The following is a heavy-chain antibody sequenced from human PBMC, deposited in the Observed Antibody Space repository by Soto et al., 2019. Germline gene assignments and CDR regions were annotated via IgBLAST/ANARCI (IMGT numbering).Heavy chain of an antibody. CDR2: FYTSGGT. J-gene: IGHJ6*02. Sequence: SETLSLTCTVSGGSTSSYYWSWIRQSAGKGLGWIGRFYTSGGTNYNPSLEGRVTMSVDTSKNQFSLKLSSVTAADTAVYYCARGTYSSNYYFAYGLDVWGQGTTVTV. V-gene: IGHV4-4*07. D-gene: IGHD6-13*01. CDR1: GGSTSSYY. CDR3: ARGTYSSNYYFAYGLDV.